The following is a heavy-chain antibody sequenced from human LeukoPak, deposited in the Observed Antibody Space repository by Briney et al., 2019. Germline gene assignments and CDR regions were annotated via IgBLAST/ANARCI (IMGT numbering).Heavy chain of an antibody. CDR3: ARYIVVVPAAIEDYGMDV. CDR1: GGTFSSYA. V-gene: IGHV1-69*04. D-gene: IGHD2-2*02. J-gene: IGHJ6*02. CDR2: IIPILGIA. Sequence: SVKVSCKASGGTFSSYAISWVRQAPGQGLEWMGRIIPILGIANYAQKFQGRVTITADKSTNTAYMELSSLRSEDTAVYYCARYIVVVPAAIEDYGMDVWGQGTTVTVSS.